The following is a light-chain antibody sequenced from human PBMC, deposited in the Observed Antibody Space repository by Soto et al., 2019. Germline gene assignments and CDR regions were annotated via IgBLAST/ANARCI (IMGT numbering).Light chain of an antibody. Sequence: DIQMTQSPSSLSASVGDRVTITCRASQSISSYLNWYQQKPGKAPKLLIYAASSLQSGVPSRFSGSGSGPDFTLTINSLQPEDFATYYCQQSDSTPRPFGQGTKVDIK. V-gene: IGKV1-39*01. CDR3: QQSDSTPRP. CDR2: AAS. CDR1: QSISSY. J-gene: IGKJ1*01.